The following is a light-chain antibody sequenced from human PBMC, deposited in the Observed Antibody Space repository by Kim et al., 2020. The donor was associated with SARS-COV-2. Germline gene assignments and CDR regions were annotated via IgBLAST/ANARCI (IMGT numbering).Light chain of an antibody. Sequence: GDRVTITCQASEDVSDYFNWYHQKPGEAPKVLIRDAANLESGVPSRFSRGGDGTEFSLTISSVQPEDMGTYYCQQYDAPPFTFG. V-gene: IGKV1-33*01. CDR3: QQYDAPPFT. CDR1: EDVSDY. CDR2: DAA. J-gene: IGKJ5*01.